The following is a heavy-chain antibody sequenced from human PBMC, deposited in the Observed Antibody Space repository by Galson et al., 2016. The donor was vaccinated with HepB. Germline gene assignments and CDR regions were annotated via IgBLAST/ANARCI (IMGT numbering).Heavy chain of an antibody. D-gene: IGHD3-9*01. CDR3: ARTSVRSGWIDP. CDR1: GDSISSIGYY. Sequence: TLSLTCSVSGDSISSIGYYWTWIRQPPGKGLEWTGYIYYTGSTYYSSLLKSRLAISIDTSKNQFSLKLNSVTAADTAIYYCARTSVRSGWIDPWGQGILVTVSS. J-gene: IGHJ5*02. V-gene: IGHV4-31*03. CDR2: IYYTGST.